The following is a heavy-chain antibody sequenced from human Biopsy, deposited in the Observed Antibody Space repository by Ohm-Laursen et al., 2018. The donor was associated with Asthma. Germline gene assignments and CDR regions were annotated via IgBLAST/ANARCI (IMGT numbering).Heavy chain of an antibody. Sequence: ASVKISCKISGYSLTDLSMHWVRQAPGQGLEWMGGHDHEEGGTVNARRFQGRVTMTEDASTDTAYMELSSLSSDDTAVYYCASDFPKDYVRYNFQFWGQGTLVTVSS. D-gene: IGHD4-17*01. J-gene: IGHJ4*02. CDR1: GYSLTDLS. CDR2: HDHEEGGT. CDR3: ASDFPKDYVRYNFQF. V-gene: IGHV1-24*01.